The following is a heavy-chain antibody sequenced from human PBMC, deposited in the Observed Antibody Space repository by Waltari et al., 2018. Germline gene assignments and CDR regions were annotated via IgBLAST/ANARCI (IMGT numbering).Heavy chain of an antibody. CDR2: INPNSGGT. D-gene: IGHD3-3*01. CDR1: GYTFTGYY. J-gene: IGHJ4*02. CDR3: ARVPTDFWSGYSFDY. V-gene: IGHV1-2*06. Sequence: QVQLVQSGAEVKKPGASVKVSCKASGYTFTGYYMHWVRQAPGQGLEWMGRINPNSGGTNYAQKFQGRVTMTRDTSISTAYMELSRLRSDDTAVYYCARVPTDFWSGYSFDYWGQGTLVTVSS.